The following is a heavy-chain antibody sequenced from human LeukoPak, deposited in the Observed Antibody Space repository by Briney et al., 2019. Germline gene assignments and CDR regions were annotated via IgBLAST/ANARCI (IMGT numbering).Heavy chain of an antibody. CDR1: GFTFGDYS. V-gene: IGHV3-49*04. Sequence: GGSLRLSCTASGFTFGDYSMSWVRQAPGKGLEYIGFIRTKDFGGTTEYAASVKGRFTISRDDSKSIAYLQIHSLKYEDTAVYCCSRDGLDYYGSGSYRGFDYWGQGTLVTVSS. CDR3: SRDGLDYYGSGSYRGFDY. CDR2: IRTKDFGGTT. J-gene: IGHJ4*02. D-gene: IGHD3-10*01.